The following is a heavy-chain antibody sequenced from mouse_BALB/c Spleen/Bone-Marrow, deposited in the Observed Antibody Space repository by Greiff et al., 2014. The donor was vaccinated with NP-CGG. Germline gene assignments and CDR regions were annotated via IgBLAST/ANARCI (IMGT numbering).Heavy chain of an antibody. Sequence: VKLEESGPGLVAPSQSLSITCTVSGFSLTNYGVHWVRQPPGNGLEWLGVIWADGSTNYNSALMSRLSISKDNSKSQVFFKMNSLQTDDTAMYYCARITTATGAMDYWGQGTSVTVSS. CDR1: GFSLTNYG. V-gene: IGHV2-9*02. CDR2: IWADGST. CDR3: ARITTATGAMDY. D-gene: IGHD1-2*01. J-gene: IGHJ4*01.